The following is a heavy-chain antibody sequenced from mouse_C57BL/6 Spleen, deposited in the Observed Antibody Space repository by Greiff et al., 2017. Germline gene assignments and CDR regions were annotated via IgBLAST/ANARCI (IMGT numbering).Heavy chain of an antibody. Sequence: QVQLQQPGAELVKPGASVKLSCKASGYTFTSYWMQWVKQRPGQGLEWIGEIDPSDSYTNYNQKFKSKATLTVDTSSSTAYMQLSSLTSEDSAVYYCARGNYGNYLAWFAYWGQGTLVTVSA. CDR3: ARGNYGNYLAWFAY. D-gene: IGHD2-1*01. CDR1: GYTFTSYW. CDR2: IDPSDSYT. V-gene: IGHV1-50*01. J-gene: IGHJ3*01.